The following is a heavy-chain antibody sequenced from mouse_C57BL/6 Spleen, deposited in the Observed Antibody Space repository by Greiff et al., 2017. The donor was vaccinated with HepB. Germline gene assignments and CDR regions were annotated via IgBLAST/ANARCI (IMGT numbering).Heavy chain of an antibody. CDR1: GFTFSDFY. V-gene: IGHV7-1*01. Sequence: EVQLVESGGGLVQSGRSLRLSCATSGFTFSDFYMEWVRQAPGKGLEWIAASRNKANDYTTEYSASVKGRFIVSRDTSQSILYLQMNALRAEDTAIYYCARDAWGYFDYWGQGTTLTVSS. J-gene: IGHJ2*01. CDR3: ARDAWGYFDY. CDR2: SRNKANDYTT.